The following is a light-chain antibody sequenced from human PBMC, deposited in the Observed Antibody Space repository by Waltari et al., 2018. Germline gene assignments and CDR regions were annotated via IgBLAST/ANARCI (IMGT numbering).Light chain of an antibody. V-gene: IGLV2-8*01. Sequence: QSALTQPPSASGSTGQSVTISCTGTSSDGGGYNYVSWYQQHPGKAPKLMMYEVSKRPSGVPDRFSGSKSGNTASLTVSWLQAEDEADYYCSSYAGSNNWVFGGGTKLTVL. CDR3: SSYAGSNNWV. CDR1: SSDGGGYNY. CDR2: EVS. J-gene: IGLJ3*02.